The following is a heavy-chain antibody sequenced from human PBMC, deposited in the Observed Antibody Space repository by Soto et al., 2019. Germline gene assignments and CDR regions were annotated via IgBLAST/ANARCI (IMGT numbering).Heavy chain of an antibody. CDR1: GASISVYY. D-gene: IGHD1-1*01. CDR3: VRDGTKTLRDWFDP. V-gene: IGHV4-4*07. J-gene: IGHJ5*02. CDR2: IYATGTT. Sequence: SETLSLTCTVSGASISVYYWCWIRKSAGRGLEWSGRIYATGTTDYNPSLKSRVMMSVDTSKKQFSLKLRSVTAADTAVYYCVRDGTKTLRDWFDPWGQGISVTVYS.